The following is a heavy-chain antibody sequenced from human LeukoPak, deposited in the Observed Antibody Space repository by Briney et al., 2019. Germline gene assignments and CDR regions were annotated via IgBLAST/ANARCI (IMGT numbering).Heavy chain of an antibody. CDR3: ARVVEGASYMDV. V-gene: IGHV4-34*01. CDR1: GGSFSGYY. D-gene: IGHD1-26*01. J-gene: IGHJ6*03. Sequence: SETLSLTCAVYGGSFSGYYWSWIRQPPGKGLEWIGEINHSGSTNYNPSLKSRVTISVDTSKNQFSLKLSSVTAADTAVYYCARVVEGASYMDVWGKGTTVTVSS. CDR2: INHSGST.